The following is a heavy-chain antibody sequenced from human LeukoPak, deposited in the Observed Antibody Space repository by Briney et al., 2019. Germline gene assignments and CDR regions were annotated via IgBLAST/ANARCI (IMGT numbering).Heavy chain of an antibody. V-gene: IGHV4-59*11. J-gene: IGHJ5*02. CDR1: GGSISSHY. D-gene: IGHD1-1*01. CDR3: ARDSSIGTTA. CDR2: IYYSGST. Sequence: PSETLSLTCTVSGGSISSHYWSWIRQPPGKGLEWIGYIYYSGSTNYNPSLKSRVTISVDTSKNQFSLKLSSVTAADTAVYYCARDSSIGTTAWGQGTLVTVSS.